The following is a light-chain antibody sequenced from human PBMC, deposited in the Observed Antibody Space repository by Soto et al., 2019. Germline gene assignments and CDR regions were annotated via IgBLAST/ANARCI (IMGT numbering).Light chain of an antibody. CDR2: RAS. J-gene: IGKJ1*01. Sequence: DVVMTQSPLSLPVTLGQPASISCRSSHSLVYSDGNAYLSWFQQRPGQSPRRLIYRASNRDSGVPDRFSGSGSVTDFTLQINRVEAEDVGIYYCMQGTHWPPTFGRGTRVEI. V-gene: IGKV2-30*01. CDR3: MQGTHWPPT. CDR1: HSLVYSDGNAY.